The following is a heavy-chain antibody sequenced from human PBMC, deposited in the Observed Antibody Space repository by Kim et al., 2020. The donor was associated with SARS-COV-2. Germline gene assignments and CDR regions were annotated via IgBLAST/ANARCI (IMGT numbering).Heavy chain of an antibody. CDR2: LWSDGTSG. Sequence: GGSLRLSCAASGFTFSDYGLYWFRQAPGKGLEWVAVLWSDGTSGNYADSVKGRFSISRDNSKTTMYLQMNSLRAEDAAMYYCARDGGAASFPGFDIWGQGSTVKVSS. V-gene: IGHV3-33*01. D-gene: IGHD3-16*01. CDR3: ARDGGAASFPGFDI. CDR1: GFTFSDYG. J-gene: IGHJ3*02.